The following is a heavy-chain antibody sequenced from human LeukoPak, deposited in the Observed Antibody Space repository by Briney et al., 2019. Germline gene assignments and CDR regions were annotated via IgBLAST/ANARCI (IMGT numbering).Heavy chain of an antibody. J-gene: IGHJ2*01. V-gene: IGHV3-30*03. CDR1: GFTFSSYG. CDR2: ISYDGSNK. D-gene: IGHD4-17*01. CDR3: ARRTVTRDWYFDL. Sequence: GGSLRLSCAASGFTFSSYGMHWVRQAPGKGLEWVAVISYDGSNKYYADSVKGRFTISRDNAKNSLYLQMNSLRAEDTAVYYCARRTVTRDWYFDLWGRGTLVTVSS.